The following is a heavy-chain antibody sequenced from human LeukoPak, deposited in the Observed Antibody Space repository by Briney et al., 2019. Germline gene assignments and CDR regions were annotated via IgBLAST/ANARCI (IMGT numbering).Heavy chain of an antibody. Sequence: GGSLRLSCAASGFTFSSYGMHWVRQAPGKGLEWVAVISYDGSNKYYADSVKGRFTISRDNSKNTLYLQMNSLRAEDTAVYYCAKEGLPVVVITHFDYWGQGTLVTVSS. V-gene: IGHV3-30*18. CDR2: ISYDGSNK. D-gene: IGHD3-22*01. J-gene: IGHJ4*02. CDR3: AKEGLPVVVITHFDY. CDR1: GFTFSSYG.